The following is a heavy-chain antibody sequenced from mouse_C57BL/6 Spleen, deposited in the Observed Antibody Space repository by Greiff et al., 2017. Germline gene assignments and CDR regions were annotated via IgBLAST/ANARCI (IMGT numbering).Heavy chain of an antibody. V-gene: IGHV1-55*01. CDR1: GYTFTSYW. Sequence: QVQLKQPGAELVKPGASVKMSCKASGYTFTSYWITWVKQRPGQGLEWIGEIYPGNGSTNYNEKFQSKATLTVDTSSSTAYMQLSSLTSEDSAVYYWAREFITTVVATGFYYAMDYWGQGTSVTVSS. J-gene: IGHJ4*01. CDR2: IYPGNGST. D-gene: IGHD1-1*01. CDR3: AREFITTVVATGFYYAMDY.